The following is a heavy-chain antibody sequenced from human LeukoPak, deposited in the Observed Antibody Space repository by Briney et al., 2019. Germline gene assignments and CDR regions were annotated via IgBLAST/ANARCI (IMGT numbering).Heavy chain of an antibody. Sequence: ASVKVSCKASGYTFTSYGISWVRQAPGQGLEWMGWISAYNGNTNYAQRLQGRVTMTTDTSTSTAYMELRSLRSDDTAVYYCERAFLRIGASYYYYGMDVWGQGTTVTVSS. V-gene: IGHV1-18*01. CDR1: GYTFTSYG. CDR2: ISAYNGNT. J-gene: IGHJ6*02. D-gene: IGHD3-3*01. CDR3: ERAFLRIGASYYYYGMDV.